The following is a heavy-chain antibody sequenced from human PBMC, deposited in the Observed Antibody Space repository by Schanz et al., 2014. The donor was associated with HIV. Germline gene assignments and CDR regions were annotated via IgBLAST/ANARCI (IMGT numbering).Heavy chain of an antibody. J-gene: IGHJ5*02. CDR2: ISYDGTNK. CDR3: ARDYHWNWFDP. Sequence: QVHLVESGGGVVRPGRSLRLSCAASGFTFDSYGMHWVRQAPGKGLEWVAVISYDGTNKVYADSVKGRFSVSRDNSKNSLYLQMNSLRAEDTAVYYCARDYHWNWFDPWGQGTLVTVSS. CDR1: GFTFDSYG. V-gene: IGHV3-30*03. D-gene: IGHD1-20*01.